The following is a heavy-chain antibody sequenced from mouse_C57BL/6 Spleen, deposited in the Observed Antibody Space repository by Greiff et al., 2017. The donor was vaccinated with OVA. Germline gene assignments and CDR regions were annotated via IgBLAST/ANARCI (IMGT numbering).Heavy chain of an antibody. Sequence: QVQLQQSGAELVKPGASVKLSCKASGYTFTEYTIHWVKQRSGQGLEWIGWFYPGSGSIKYNEKFKDKATLTADKSSSTVYMELSRLTSEDSAVYFCARNPPYYYGSSYGYYAMDYWGQGTSVTVSA. V-gene: IGHV1-62-2*01. CDR2: FYPGSGSI. D-gene: IGHD1-1*01. CDR3: ARNPPYYYGSSYGYYAMDY. CDR1: GYTFTEYT. J-gene: IGHJ4*01.